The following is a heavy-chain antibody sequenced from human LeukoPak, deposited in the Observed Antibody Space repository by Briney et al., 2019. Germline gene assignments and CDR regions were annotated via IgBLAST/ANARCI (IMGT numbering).Heavy chain of an antibody. D-gene: IGHD7-27*01. CDR3: ARDWGTYFDC. CDR2: IYYSGST. V-gene: IGHV4-31*03. Sequence: PSETLSLTCNVSGGSISSGGSRWSWIRQHPGKGLEWIGYIYYSGSTYYNPSLESRLTMSVDTSKNQFSLHLTSVTAADTAVYYCARDWGTYFDCWGQGTLDTVSS. CDR1: GGSISSGGSR. J-gene: IGHJ4*02.